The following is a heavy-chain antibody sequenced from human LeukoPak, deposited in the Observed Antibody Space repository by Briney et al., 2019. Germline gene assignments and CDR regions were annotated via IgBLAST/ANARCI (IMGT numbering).Heavy chain of an antibody. D-gene: IGHD1-26*01. J-gene: IGHJ3*02. Sequence: ASVKVSCKASGYTFTGYYMHWVRQAPGQGLEWMGWINPNSGGTNYAQKLQGRVTMTTDTSTSTAYMELRSLRSDDTAVYYCAREDGRIDASDIWGQGTMVTVSS. V-gene: IGHV1-2*02. CDR1: GYTFTGYY. CDR2: INPNSGGT. CDR3: AREDGRIDASDI.